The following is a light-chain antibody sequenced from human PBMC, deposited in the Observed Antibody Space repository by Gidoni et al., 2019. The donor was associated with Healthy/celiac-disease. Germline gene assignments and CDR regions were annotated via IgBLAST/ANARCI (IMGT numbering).Light chain of an antibody. CDR2: GAS. V-gene: IGKV3-15*01. CDR1: QSVSSN. J-gene: IGKJ4*01. Sequence: EIVMTQSPATLSVSPGERATLSCRASQSVSSNLAWYQQKPGQAPRLLIYGASSRATDIPARFSGSGSGTEFTLTISGLQSEDLAVYYCQQYSEWPLTFGGGTKVEIK. CDR3: QQYSEWPLT.